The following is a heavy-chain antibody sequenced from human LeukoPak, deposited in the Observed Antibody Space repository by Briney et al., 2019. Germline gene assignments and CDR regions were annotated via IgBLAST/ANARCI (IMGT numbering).Heavy chain of an antibody. CDR1: GFTFSSYS. CDR2: ISSSSSYI. Sequence: GGSLRLSCAASGFTFSSYSMNWVRQAPGKGLEWVSSISSSSSYIYYADSVKGRFTISRDNAKNSQYLQMNSLRAEDTAVYYCARGDVDIVATDYYFDYWGQGTLVTVSS. D-gene: IGHD5-12*01. V-gene: IGHV3-21*01. CDR3: ARGDVDIVATDYYFDY. J-gene: IGHJ4*02.